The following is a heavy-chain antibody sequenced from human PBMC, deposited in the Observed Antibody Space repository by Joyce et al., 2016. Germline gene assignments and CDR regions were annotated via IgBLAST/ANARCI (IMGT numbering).Heavy chain of an antibody. D-gene: IGHD5-24*01. V-gene: IGHV1-69*02. J-gene: IGHJ6*02. CDR1: GGSFNKYT. CDR2: IIPMLNMT. CDR3: AGTFNYPHHDGMDV. Sequence: QVHLVQSGAEVKKSGSSVKVSCKASGGSFNKYTFSWVRQAPGQGLAGMGRIIPMLNMTNYAQEFQGRVTITADKSTTTAYMQLTGLRSDDTAVYFCAGTFNYPHHDGMDVWGQGTTVTVSS.